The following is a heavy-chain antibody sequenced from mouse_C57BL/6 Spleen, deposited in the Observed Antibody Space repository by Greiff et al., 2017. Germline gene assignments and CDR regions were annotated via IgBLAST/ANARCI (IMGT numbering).Heavy chain of an antibody. CDR1: GYTFPDYN. V-gene: IGHV1-22*01. CDR3: ARGIYYYGSSRYFDV. Sequence: EVQLQQSGPELVKPGASVKMSCKASGYTFPDYNMHWVKQSHGKSLEWIGYINPTNGGTSYNQKFKGKATLTVNKSSSTAYMELRSLTSEDSAVYYCARGIYYYGSSRYFDVWGTGTTLTVSS. J-gene: IGHJ1*03. D-gene: IGHD1-1*01. CDR2: INPTNGGT.